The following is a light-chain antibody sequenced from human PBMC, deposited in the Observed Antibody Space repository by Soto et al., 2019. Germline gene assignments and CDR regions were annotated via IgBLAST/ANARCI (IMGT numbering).Light chain of an antibody. Sequence: QSVLTQPASVSGSPGQSMTISCTVTSSDVGGYNYFSWYQQHPGKAPKLIIYDLSKRPSGVSNRFSGSKSGNTASLTISGLQVEDETDYYCSSYSTPSPDVLGPGTKVTVL. V-gene: IGLV2-14*03. J-gene: IGLJ1*01. CDR3: SSYSTPSPDV. CDR2: DLS. CDR1: SSDVGGYNY.